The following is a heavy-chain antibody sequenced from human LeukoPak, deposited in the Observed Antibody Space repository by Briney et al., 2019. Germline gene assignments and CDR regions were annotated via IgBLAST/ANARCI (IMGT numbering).Heavy chain of an antibody. V-gene: IGHV4-59*01. D-gene: IGHD3-9*01. CDR1: GGSISSYY. Sequence: PSETLSLTCTVSGGSISSYYWSWIRQPPGKGLEWIGYIYYSGSTNYNPSLKSRVTISVDTSKNQFSLKLSSVTAADTAVYYCARGLPYDILTGYYRGGTNWFDPWGQGTLVTVSS. J-gene: IGHJ5*02. CDR3: ARGLPYDILTGYYRGGTNWFDP. CDR2: IYYSGST.